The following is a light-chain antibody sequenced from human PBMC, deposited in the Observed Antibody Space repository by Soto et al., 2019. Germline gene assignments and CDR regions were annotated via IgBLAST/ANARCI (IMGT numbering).Light chain of an antibody. CDR2: GAS. CDR1: QSVSSY. J-gene: IGKJ5*01. Sequence: EIVLTQSPATLSLSPWERATLSCRASQSVSSYLAWYQQKPGQAPRLLIYGASSRATGIPDRFSGSGSGTDFTLTISRLEPEDFAVYYCQQYGSSPITFGQGTRLAI. V-gene: IGKV3-20*01. CDR3: QQYGSSPIT.